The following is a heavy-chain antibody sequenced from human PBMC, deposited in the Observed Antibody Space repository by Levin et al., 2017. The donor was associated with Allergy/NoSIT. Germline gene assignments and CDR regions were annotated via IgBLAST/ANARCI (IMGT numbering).Heavy chain of an antibody. Sequence: SETLSLTCTVSGGSISSSSYYWGWIRQPPGKGLEWIGSIYYSGSTYYNPSLKSRVTISVDTSKNQFSLKLSSVTAADTAVYYCARDKDMVATPFDYWGQGTLVTVSS. J-gene: IGHJ4*02. CDR2: IYYSGST. CDR3: ARDKDMVATPFDY. V-gene: IGHV4-39*07. CDR1: GGSISSSSYY. D-gene: IGHD5-12*01.